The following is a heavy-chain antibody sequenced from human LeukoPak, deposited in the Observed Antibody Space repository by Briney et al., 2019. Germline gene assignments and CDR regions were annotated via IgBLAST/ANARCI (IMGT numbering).Heavy chain of an antibody. CDR1: GYTYTSYG. J-gene: IGHJ4*02. Sequence: ASVKVSCKASGYTYTSYGISWVRQAPGQGLEWMGWISAYNGNTNFAQNLQGRVTMTTDTSTTTAYMELRSLRSDDTAVYYCARDTVGTADAIDHWGQGTLVTVSS. V-gene: IGHV1-18*01. CDR2: ISAYNGNT. CDR3: ARDTVGTADAIDH. D-gene: IGHD5-18*01.